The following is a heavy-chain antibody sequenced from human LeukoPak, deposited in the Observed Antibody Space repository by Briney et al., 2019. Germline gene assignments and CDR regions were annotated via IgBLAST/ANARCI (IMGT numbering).Heavy chain of an antibody. Sequence: ASVKVSCKTYGYTFSGWYMHWVRQAPGQGFEWMGWINPYSGDTNYAQKFKDRVTMTRDTSISTAYMELSDLRSGDAAVYYCARDRGPQSGTFGDYVWGSYRLDAFDIWGQGTMVTVSS. D-gene: IGHD3-16*02. CDR2: INPYSGDT. V-gene: IGHV1-2*02. CDR3: ARDRGPQSGTFGDYVWGSYRLDAFDI. J-gene: IGHJ3*02. CDR1: GYTFSGWY.